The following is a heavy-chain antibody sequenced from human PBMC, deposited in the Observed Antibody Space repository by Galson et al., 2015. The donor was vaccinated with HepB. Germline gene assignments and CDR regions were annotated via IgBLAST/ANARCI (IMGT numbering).Heavy chain of an antibody. CDR1: GYTFSGYY. CDR2: TNPNNGGT. J-gene: IGHJ6*03. D-gene: IGHD4-23*01. V-gene: IGHV1-2*06. CDR3: ARGHYGGNSDYHMDV. Sequence: SVKVSCKASGYTFSGYYMYWVRQAPGQGLEWMGRTNPNNGGTNSAQKFQGRVTMTRDTSISTAYMELGRLRSDDTAVYYCARGHYGGNSDYHMDVWGKGTTVTVSS.